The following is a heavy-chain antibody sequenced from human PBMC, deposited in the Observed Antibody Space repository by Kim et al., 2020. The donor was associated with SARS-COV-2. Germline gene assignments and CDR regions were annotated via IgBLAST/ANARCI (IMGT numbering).Heavy chain of an antibody. J-gene: IGHJ4*02. CDR3: ARDSHVAVAGTPIFDY. D-gene: IGHD6-19*01. Sequence: ASVKVSCKASGYTFTSYAMHWVRQAPGQRLEWMGWINAGNGNTKYSQKFQGRVTITRDTSASTAYMELSSLRSEDTDVYYCARDSHVAVAGTPIFDYWGQGTLVTVSS. CDR2: INAGNGNT. V-gene: IGHV1-3*01. CDR1: GYTFTSYA.